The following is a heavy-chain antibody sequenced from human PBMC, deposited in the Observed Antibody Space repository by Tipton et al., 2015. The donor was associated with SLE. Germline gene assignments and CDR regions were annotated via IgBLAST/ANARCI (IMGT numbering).Heavy chain of an antibody. V-gene: IGHV3-74*01. CDR3: AKSQGLTLLRGEDIDY. CDR2: IKSDGSDT. J-gene: IGHJ4*02. D-gene: IGHD2-15*01. CDR1: GFIFRSYK. Sequence: GSLRLSCAASGFIFRSYKMHWVRQVPGKGLVWVSRIKSDGSDTTYADSVKGRFTISKDNSKNTLYLQMNSLRAEDTAVYYCAKSQGLTLLRGEDIDYWGQGTQATVSS.